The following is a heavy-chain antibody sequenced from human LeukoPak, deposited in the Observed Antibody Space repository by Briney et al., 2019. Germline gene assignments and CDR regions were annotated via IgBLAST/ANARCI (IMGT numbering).Heavy chain of an antibody. CDR2: INHSGST. V-gene: IGHV4-34*01. D-gene: IGHD1-26*01. J-gene: IGHJ5*02. Sequence: PSETLSLTCAVYGGSFSGYYWSWIRQPPGKGLEWLGEINHSGSTNYNPSLKSRVTISVDTSKNQFSLKLTSVTAADTAVYYCARRGEQVYLNWFDPWGQGTLVTVSS. CDR3: ARRGEQVYLNWFDP. CDR1: GGSFSGYY.